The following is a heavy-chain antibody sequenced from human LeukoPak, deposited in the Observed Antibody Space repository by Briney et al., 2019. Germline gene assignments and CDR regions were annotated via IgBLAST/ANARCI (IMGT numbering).Heavy chain of an antibody. V-gene: IGHV1-46*01. CDR1: GYTFTSYY. D-gene: IGHD3-3*01. J-gene: IGHJ6*03. Sequence: ASVKVSCKASGYTFTSYYMHWVRQAPGQGLEWMGIINPSGGSTSYAQKFQGRATMTRDTSTSTVYMELSSLRSEDTAVYYCARDKPHEGDFWSGYYTYYYYMDVWGKGTTVTVSS. CDR2: INPSGGST. CDR3: ARDKPHEGDFWSGYYTYYYYMDV.